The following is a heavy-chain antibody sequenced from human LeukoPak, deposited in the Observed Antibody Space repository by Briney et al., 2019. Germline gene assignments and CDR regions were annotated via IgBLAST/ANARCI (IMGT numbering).Heavy chain of an antibody. CDR2: INHSGST. Sequence: PETLSLTCAVYGGSFSGYYWSWIRQPPGKGLEWIGEINHSGSTNYNPSLKSRVTISVDTSKNQFSLKLSSVTAADTAVYYCARPSGVGSSGWYPANFDYWGQGTLVTVSS. V-gene: IGHV4-34*01. CDR3: ARPSGVGSSGWYPANFDY. CDR1: GGSFSGYY. D-gene: IGHD6-19*01. J-gene: IGHJ4*02.